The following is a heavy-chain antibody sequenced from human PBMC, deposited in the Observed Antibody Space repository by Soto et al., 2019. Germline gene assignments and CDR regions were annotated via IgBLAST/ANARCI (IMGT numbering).Heavy chain of an antibody. Sequence: LSLTCAVSGGSISSGGYSWSWIRQPPGKGLEWIGYIYHSGSTYYNPSLKSRVTISVDRSKNQFSLKLSSVTAADTAVYYCARGQGYCSSTSCHYYYYGMDVWGQGTTVTVSS. CDR2: IYHSGST. D-gene: IGHD2-2*01. CDR1: GGSISSGGYS. V-gene: IGHV4-30-2*01. J-gene: IGHJ6*02. CDR3: ARGQGYCSSTSCHYYYYGMDV.